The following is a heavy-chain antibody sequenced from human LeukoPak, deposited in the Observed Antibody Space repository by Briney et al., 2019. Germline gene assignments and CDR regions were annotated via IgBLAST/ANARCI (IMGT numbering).Heavy chain of an antibody. CDR2: IYYSGST. V-gene: IGHV4-31*03. D-gene: IGHD2-15*01. Sequence: SETLSLTCTVSGGSISSGGYYWSWIRQHPGEGLEWIGYIYYSGSTYYNPSLKSRVTISVDTSKNQFSLKLSSVTAADTAVYYCARDRCSGGSCYSIRGWFDPWGQGTLVTVSS. CDR3: ARDRCSGGSCYSIRGWFDP. CDR1: GGSISSGGYY. J-gene: IGHJ5*02.